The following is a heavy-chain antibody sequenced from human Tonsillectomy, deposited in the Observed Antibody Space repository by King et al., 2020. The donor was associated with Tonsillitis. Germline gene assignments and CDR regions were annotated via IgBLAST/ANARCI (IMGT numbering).Heavy chain of an antibody. J-gene: IGHJ4*02. V-gene: IGHV1-18*01. CDR2: ISAYNGNT. CDR1: GYTFTSYG. D-gene: IGHD2-2*02. CDR3: ARGXCSXTSCYRGYYFDY. Sequence: QLVQSGAEVRKPGASLKVSCKASGYTFTSYGISWVRQAPGQGLEWMGWISAYNGNTNYAQKLQGRVTMTTDTSTSTAYMELRSLRSDDTAVDSCARGXCSXTSCYRGYYFDYWGQGTLVTVSS.